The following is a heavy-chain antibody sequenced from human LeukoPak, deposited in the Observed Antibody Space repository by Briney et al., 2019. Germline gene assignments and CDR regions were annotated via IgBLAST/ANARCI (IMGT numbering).Heavy chain of an antibody. V-gene: IGHV4-4*02. J-gene: IGHJ3*02. D-gene: IGHD3-16*02. CDR3: ARPVRGVWGSYRAFDI. CDR2: IYHSGST. CDR1: GGSISSSNW. Sequence: SETLSLTCAVSGGSISSSNWWSWVRQPPGKGLEWIGEIYHSGSTNYNPSLKSRVTISVDTSKNQFSLKLSSVTAADTAVYYCARPVRGVWGSYRAFDIWGQGTMVTVSS.